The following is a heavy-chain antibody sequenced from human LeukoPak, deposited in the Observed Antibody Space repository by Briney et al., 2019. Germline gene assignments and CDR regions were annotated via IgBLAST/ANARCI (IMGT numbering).Heavy chain of an antibody. CDR3: AREGQLLLDGYYAMDV. V-gene: IGHV3-11*01. J-gene: IGHJ6*02. CDR2: ISSSGTII. CDR1: GFSFTEYY. Sequence: KPGGSLRLSCAGSGFSFTEYYMTWIRQTPGKGLEWLSHISSSGTIIYYADSVKGRFTISRDNAKNSLFLQMNSLRAEDTAVYFCAREGQLLLDGYYAMDVWGQGTTATVTS. D-gene: IGHD2-2*01.